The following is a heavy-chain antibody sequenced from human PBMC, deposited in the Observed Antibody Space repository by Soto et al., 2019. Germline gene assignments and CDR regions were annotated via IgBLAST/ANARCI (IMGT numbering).Heavy chain of an antibody. V-gene: IGHV1-69*01. CDR2: IIPLFGTP. J-gene: IGHJ5*01. CDR3: ASASPVICGGDPCYRLDSSFDS. D-gene: IGHD2-21*02. Sequence: QVQLVQSGAEVRKPGSSLRVSCKSSGATFSTTGISWVRQAPGQGLEWMGGIIPLFGTPKYARKFQGRVSITADEFTNTVYIELNSLRPDDATVYYCASASPVICGGDPCYRLDSSFDSWGQGSLVIVSS. CDR1: GATFSTTG.